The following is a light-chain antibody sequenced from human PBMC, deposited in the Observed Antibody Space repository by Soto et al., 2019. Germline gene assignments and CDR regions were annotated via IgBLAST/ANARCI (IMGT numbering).Light chain of an antibody. V-gene: IGLV3-25*03. J-gene: IGLJ2*01. CDR1: ALPKQY. CDR3: QSADSSGTYV. CDR2: KDS. Sequence: SYELTQPPSVSVSPGQTARITCSGDALPKQYAYWYQQKPGQAPVLVIYKDSERPSGIPERFSGSSSGTTVTLTISGVQAEDEADYYCQSADSSGTYVFGGGTKVTVL.